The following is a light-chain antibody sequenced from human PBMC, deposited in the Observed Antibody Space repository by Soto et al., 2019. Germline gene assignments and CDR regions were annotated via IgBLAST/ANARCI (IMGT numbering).Light chain of an antibody. V-gene: IGLV2-14*02. J-gene: IGLJ1*01. Sequence: QSVLTQPASVSGSPGQSITIACTGINTDVENYNFVSWYQQRPGKAPKLMIYEDYKRPSGVPDRFSGSKSGTSAYLAISGVQSEDEADYYCAAWDDSLNGRVFGTGTKV. CDR2: EDY. CDR1: NTDVENYNF. CDR3: AAWDDSLNGRV.